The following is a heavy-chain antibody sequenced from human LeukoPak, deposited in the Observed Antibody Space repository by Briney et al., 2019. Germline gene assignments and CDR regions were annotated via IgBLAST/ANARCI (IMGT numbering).Heavy chain of an antibody. CDR1: GYSFSDYD. J-gene: IGHJ4*02. V-gene: IGHV1-2*02. Sequence: GASVKVSCKASGYSFSDYDIIWVRQAAGQGLEWMGWINPNSGGTNYAQKFQGRVTMTRDTSISTAYMELSRLRSDDTAVYYCARPGGGSGFFGTSSNFDYWGQGTLVTVSS. D-gene: IGHD6-19*01. CDR3: ARPGGGSGFFGTSSNFDY. CDR2: INPNSGGT.